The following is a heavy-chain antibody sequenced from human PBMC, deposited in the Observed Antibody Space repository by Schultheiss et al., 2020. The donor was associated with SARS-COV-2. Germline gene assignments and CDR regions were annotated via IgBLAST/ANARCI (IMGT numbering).Heavy chain of an antibody. CDR2: IYHSGST. Sequence: SETLSLTCAVYGGSFSGYYWSWIRQPPGKGLEWIGDIYHSGSTNYNPSLKSRVTISVDTSKNQFSLKLSSVTAADTAVYYCARAVAARPSGMDVWGQGTTVTVSS. CDR1: GGSFSGYY. D-gene: IGHD6-6*01. J-gene: IGHJ6*02. CDR3: ARAVAARPSGMDV. V-gene: IGHV4-34*01.